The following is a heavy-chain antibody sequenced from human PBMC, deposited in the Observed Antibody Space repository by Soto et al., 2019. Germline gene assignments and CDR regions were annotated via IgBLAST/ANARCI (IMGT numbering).Heavy chain of an antibody. CDR3: ARARFLEWLLSRYYYYYGMDV. Sequence: SETLSLTCAVYGGSFSGYYWSWIRQPPGKGLEWIGEINHSGSTNYNPSLKSRVTILVDTSKNQFSLKLSSVTAADTAMYYCARARFLEWLLSRYYYYYGMDVWGQGTTVTVSS. J-gene: IGHJ6*02. CDR2: INHSGST. D-gene: IGHD3-3*01. V-gene: IGHV4-34*01. CDR1: GGSFSGYY.